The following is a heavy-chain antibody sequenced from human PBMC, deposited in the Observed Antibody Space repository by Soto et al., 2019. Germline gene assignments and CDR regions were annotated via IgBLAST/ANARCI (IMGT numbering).Heavy chain of an antibody. D-gene: IGHD2-21*02. CDR1: GESISRSSYY. CDR2: IYYSGRT. V-gene: IGHV4-39*01. Sequence: PSETLSLTCIVSGESISRSSYYWGWIRQPPGKGLEWIGSIYYSGRTYYNPSFKSRVTISIDTSKNQFSLKLSSVTATDTAVYYCARQRTTVVTQAYFDHWGQGALVTVS. J-gene: IGHJ4*02. CDR3: ARQRTTVVTQAYFDH.